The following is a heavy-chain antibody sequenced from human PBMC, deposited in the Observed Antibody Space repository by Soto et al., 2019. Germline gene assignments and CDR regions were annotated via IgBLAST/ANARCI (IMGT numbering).Heavy chain of an antibody. CDR2: VNPILSMS. J-gene: IGHJ4*02. Sequence: SVKVSCKASGDTFSFYSINWVRQAPGLGLEWMGRVNPILSMSNYAQRFQGRVTMTADKSTSTAYMELSGLRSEDTAMYYCATSYGSGYRAFDYSGQGTLVTVSS. CDR3: ATSYGSGYRAFDY. CDR1: GDTFSFYS. V-gene: IGHV1-69*02. D-gene: IGHD3-10*01.